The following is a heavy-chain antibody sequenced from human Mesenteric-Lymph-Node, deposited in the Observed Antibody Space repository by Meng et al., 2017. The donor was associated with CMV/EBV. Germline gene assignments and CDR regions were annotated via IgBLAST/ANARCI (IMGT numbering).Heavy chain of an antibody. J-gene: IGHJ6*02. CDR3: ARDRRFLEWLLETSYGMDV. Sequence: GGSLRLSCAASGLTVWGSSMSWVRQPPGRGLEWVSAIYSGGSTNYADSVEGRFTISRDNSKNTLYLQMNSLRAEDTAVYYCARDRRFLEWLLETSYGMDVWGQGTTVTVSS. CDR2: IYSGGST. V-gene: IGHV3-66*02. CDR1: GLTVWGSS. D-gene: IGHD3-3*01.